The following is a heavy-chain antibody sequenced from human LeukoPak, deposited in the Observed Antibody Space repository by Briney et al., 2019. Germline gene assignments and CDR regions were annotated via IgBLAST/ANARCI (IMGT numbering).Heavy chain of an antibody. J-gene: IGHJ3*02. CDR1: GFTFSSYG. CDR3: AKWVDFAGAFDI. Sequence: PGGSLRLSCAASGFTFSSYGMSWVRQAPGKGLEWVSAISGSGGSTYYADSVKGRFTISRDNSKNTLYLQMNSLRAEDTAVYYCAKWVDFAGAFDIWGQGTMVTVSS. D-gene: IGHD3-3*01. CDR2: ISGSGGST. V-gene: IGHV3-23*01.